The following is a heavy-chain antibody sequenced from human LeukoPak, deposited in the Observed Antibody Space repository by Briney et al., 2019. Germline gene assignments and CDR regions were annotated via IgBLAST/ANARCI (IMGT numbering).Heavy chain of an antibody. D-gene: IGHD3-3*01. CDR1: GFTFSSYA. V-gene: IGHV3-23*01. J-gene: IGHJ4*02. CDR2: TSGSGGST. CDR3: AKSQLNYDFWSGSIPYYFDY. Sequence: GGSLRLSCAASGFTFSSYAMSWVRQAPGKGLEWVSATSGSGGSTYYADSVKGRFTISRDNSKNTLYLQMNSLRAEDTAVYYCAKSQLNYDFWSGSIPYYFDYWGQGTLVTVSS.